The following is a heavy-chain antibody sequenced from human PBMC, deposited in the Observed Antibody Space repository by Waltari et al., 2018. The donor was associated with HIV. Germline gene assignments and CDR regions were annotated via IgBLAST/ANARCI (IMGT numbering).Heavy chain of an antibody. V-gene: IGHV4-61*01. J-gene: IGHJ4*02. D-gene: IGHD3-22*01. CDR1: GGSVSTGTYY. Sequence: HLQESGPRLAKPSETLSLTCSVSGGSVSTGTYYWSWIRQPPGNCLEWIGYISYSGSTNYNPSLKSRVTVSVDTSKNQVSLKLNSLTAADTAVYYCASHGDYYDRSGFYFDHWGQGTLVTVSS. CDR3: ASHGDYYDRSGFYFDH. CDR2: ISYSGST.